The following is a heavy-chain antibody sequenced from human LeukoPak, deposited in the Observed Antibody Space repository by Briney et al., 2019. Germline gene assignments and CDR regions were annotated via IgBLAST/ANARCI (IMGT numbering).Heavy chain of an antibody. CDR1: EYTFTSYY. D-gene: IGHD2-21*02. CDR3: ARGVTARGFYYYMDV. J-gene: IGHJ6*03. Sequence: ASVKVSCKASEYTFTSYYMHWVRQAPGQGLEWVGWINPNSGGTSYAQKFQGRVTMTRDTSISTAYMDLSRLRSDDTAVYYCARGVTARGFYYYMDVWGKGTTVTVSS. V-gene: IGHV1-2*02. CDR2: INPNSGGT.